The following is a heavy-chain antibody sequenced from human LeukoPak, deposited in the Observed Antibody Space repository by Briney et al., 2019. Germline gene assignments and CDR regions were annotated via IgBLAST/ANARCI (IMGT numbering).Heavy chain of an antibody. J-gene: IGHJ4*02. Sequence: GGSLRLSCAASGFTFSSYNMNWVRQAPGKGLEWLSYISSSSSTIYYADSVKGRFTISRDNAKNSLYLHLNSLRDEDTAVYYCATWLPDYWGQGILVTVSS. V-gene: IGHV3-48*02. CDR1: GFTFSSYN. CDR2: ISSSSSTI. D-gene: IGHD5-24*01. CDR3: ATWLPDY.